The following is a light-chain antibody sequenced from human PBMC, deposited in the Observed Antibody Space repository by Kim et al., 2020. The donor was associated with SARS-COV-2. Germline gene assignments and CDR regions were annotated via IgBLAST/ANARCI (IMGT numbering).Light chain of an antibody. J-gene: IGKJ4*01. CDR2: GAS. CDR3: QQYGSSPLT. CDR1: QSVSSTY. V-gene: IGKV3-20*01. Sequence: EIVLTQSPGTLSLSPGERATLSCRASQSVSSTYLAWYQQKPGQAPRLLIYGASSRATGIPDRFSASGSGTDFTLTISRLEPEDFVVYYCQQYGSSPLTFGGGTKVDIK.